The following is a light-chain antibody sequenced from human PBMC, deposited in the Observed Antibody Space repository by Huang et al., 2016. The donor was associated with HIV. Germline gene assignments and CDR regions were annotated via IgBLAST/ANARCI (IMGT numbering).Light chain of an antibody. V-gene: IGKV3-15*01. CDR3: QQYNNWPPLT. J-gene: IGKJ4*01. Sequence: EVVMTQSPNTLSVSPGERATLSCRASQSISSNLAWYQQKPGQAPRLLIYRASARAGGVAARFSGSGSGTEFTLTISSLQSEDFAIYYCQQYNNWPPLTFGGGTKVEI. CDR2: RAS. CDR1: QSISSN.